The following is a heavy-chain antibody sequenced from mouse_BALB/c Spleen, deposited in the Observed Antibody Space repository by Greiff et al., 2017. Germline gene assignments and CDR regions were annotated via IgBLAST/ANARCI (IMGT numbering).Heavy chain of an antibody. CDR2: IWAGGST. CDR3: ARNLLWLRENYAMDY. Sequence: VQLQESGPGLVAPSQSLSITCTVSGFSLTSYGVHWVRQPPGKGLEWLGVIWAGGSTNYNSALMSRLSISKDNSKSQVFLKMNSLQTDDTAMYYCARNLLWLRENYAMDYWGQGTSVTVSS. CDR1: GFSLTSYG. J-gene: IGHJ4*01. V-gene: IGHV2-9*02. D-gene: IGHD2-2*01.